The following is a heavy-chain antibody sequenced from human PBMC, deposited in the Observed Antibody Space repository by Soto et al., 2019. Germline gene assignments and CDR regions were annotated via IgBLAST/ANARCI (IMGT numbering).Heavy chain of an antibody. V-gene: IGHV3-53*01. J-gene: IGHJ2*01. CDR1: GFTVSSNY. Sequence: EVQLVESGGGLIQPGGSLRLSCAASGFTVSSNYMSWVRQAPGKGLEWVSVIYSGGSTYYADSVKGRFTISRDNSKNTLYLQMNSLRAEDTAVYYCARDPNSRDGYNTGYFDLWGRGTLVTVSS. CDR2: IYSGGST. CDR3: ARDPNSRDGYNTGYFDL. D-gene: IGHD5-12*01.